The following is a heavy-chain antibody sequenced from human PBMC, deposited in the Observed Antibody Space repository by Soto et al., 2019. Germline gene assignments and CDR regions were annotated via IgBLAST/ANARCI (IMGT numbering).Heavy chain of an antibody. D-gene: IGHD2-2*01. Sequence: QVQLQESGPGLVKPSETLSLTCTVSGGSISSYYWSWIRQPPGKGLEWIGYIYYSGSTNYNPSLKSRVTISVDTSKNQFSLKLSSVTAADTAVYYCARARDGIVVVPAAMRGDAFDIWGQGTMVTVSS. J-gene: IGHJ3*02. CDR3: ARARDGIVVVPAAMRGDAFDI. CDR1: GGSISSYY. CDR2: IYYSGST. V-gene: IGHV4-59*01.